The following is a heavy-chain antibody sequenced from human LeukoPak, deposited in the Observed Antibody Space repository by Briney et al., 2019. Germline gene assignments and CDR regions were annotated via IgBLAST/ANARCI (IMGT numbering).Heavy chain of an antibody. J-gene: IGHJ5*02. V-gene: IGHV4-4*02. D-gene: IGHD2-8*01. CDR2: IYRGGST. CDR1: GGSISSSNW. CDR3: ARHTYDWFDP. Sequence: SETLSLTCAVSGGSISSSNWWSWVRQPPGKGLEWIGEIYRGGSTNYNPSLKSRVTISVDTSKNQFSLKLSSVTAADTAVYYCARHTYDWFDPWGQGTLVTVSS.